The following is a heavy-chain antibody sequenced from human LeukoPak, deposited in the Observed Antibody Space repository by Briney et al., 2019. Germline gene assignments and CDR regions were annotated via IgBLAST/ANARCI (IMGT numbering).Heavy chain of an antibody. CDR3: ARLSAAVHLGAFDL. Sequence: SETLSLTCAVSGVSISPYYWAWIRQPPGKGLEWMGYIHTSGSNNQYPSLKSRVTISVDKSKNHFSLRLTSVTAADAAVYYCARLSAAVHLGAFDLWGQGTMVTVSS. D-gene: IGHD3-3*01. CDR1: GVSISPYY. V-gene: IGHV4-4*09. CDR2: IHTSGSN. J-gene: IGHJ3*01.